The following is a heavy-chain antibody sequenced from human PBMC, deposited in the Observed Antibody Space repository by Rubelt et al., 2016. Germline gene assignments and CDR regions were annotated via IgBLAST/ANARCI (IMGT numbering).Heavy chain of an antibody. Sequence: GLEWVSYISSSGSTIYYADSVKGRFTISRDNAKNSLYLQMNSLRAEDTVVYYCARDRKPLYGSDAFDIWGQGTMVTVSS. V-gene: IGHV3-11*01. J-gene: IGHJ3*02. CDR3: ARDRKPLYGSDAFDI. CDR2: ISSSGSTI. D-gene: IGHD4-17*01.